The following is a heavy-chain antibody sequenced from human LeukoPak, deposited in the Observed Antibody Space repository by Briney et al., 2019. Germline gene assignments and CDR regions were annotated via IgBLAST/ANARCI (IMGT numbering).Heavy chain of an antibody. D-gene: IGHD2-15*01. CDR2: IYHSGST. J-gene: IGHJ4*02. CDR1: GGSISSGGYS. CDR3: ARVVVAATQYYFDY. V-gene: IGHV4-30-2*01. Sequence: SETLSLTCAVSGGSISSGGYSWSWIRQPPGKGLEWIGYIYHSGSTYYNPSLKSRVTISVDRSKNQFSLKLSSVTAADTAVYYCARVVVAATQYYFDYWGQGTLVTVSS.